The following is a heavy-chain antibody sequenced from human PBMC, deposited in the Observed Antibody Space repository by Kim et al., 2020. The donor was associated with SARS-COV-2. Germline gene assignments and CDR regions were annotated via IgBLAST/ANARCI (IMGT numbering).Heavy chain of an antibody. CDR3: ARDPSIYCSGGSCSGVPFDY. Sequence: GGSLRLSCAASGFTFSSYGMHWVRQAPGKGLEWVAVIWYDGSNKYYADSVKGRFTISRDNSKNTLYLQMNSLRAEDTAVYYCARDPSIYCSGGSCSGVPFDYWGQGTLVTVSS. D-gene: IGHD2-15*01. CDR2: IWYDGSNK. J-gene: IGHJ4*02. V-gene: IGHV3-33*01. CDR1: GFTFSSYG.